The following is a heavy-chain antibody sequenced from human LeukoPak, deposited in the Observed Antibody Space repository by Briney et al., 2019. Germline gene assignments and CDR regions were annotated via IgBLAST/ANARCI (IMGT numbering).Heavy chain of an antibody. CDR2: ISAYNGNT. Sequence: ASVKVSCKASGHTFTSYGISWVRQAPGQGLEWMGWISAYNGNTNYAQKLQGRVTMTTDTSTSTAYMELRSLRSDDTAVYYCARADGSGSYYPFDYWGQGTLVTVSS. J-gene: IGHJ4*02. CDR1: GHTFTSYG. D-gene: IGHD3-10*01. V-gene: IGHV1-18*01. CDR3: ARADGSGSYYPFDY.